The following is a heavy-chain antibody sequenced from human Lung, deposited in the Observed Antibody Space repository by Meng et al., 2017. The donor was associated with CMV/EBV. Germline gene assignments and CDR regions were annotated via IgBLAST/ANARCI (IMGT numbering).Heavy chain of an antibody. CDR3: ARAGGASWYDY. V-gene: IGHV3-23*01. CDR1: GFHFSSYT. Sequence: SCAASGFHFSSYTMGWVRLAPGKGPEWVSDINNSGGRTYYVDSVRGRFTISRDNSKDALFLQMNSLRAEDTAVYYCARAGGASWYDYWGQGTLVTVSS. J-gene: IGHJ4*02. CDR2: INNSGGRT. D-gene: IGHD6-13*01.